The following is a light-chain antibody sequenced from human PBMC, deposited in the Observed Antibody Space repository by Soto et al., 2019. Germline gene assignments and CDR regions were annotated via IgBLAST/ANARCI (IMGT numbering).Light chain of an antibody. V-gene: IGKV3-11*01. Sequence: EIVLTPSPATLSLSPGKRATLSCRASQSVSSYLAWSQQKPGQDPRLLLYDASNRATGIPARFSGSGYGTDFTLTISSREPEDFAVYYCQQRSNGPLTFGGGTKVEIK. CDR3: QQRSNGPLT. CDR1: QSVSSY. J-gene: IGKJ4*01. CDR2: DAS.